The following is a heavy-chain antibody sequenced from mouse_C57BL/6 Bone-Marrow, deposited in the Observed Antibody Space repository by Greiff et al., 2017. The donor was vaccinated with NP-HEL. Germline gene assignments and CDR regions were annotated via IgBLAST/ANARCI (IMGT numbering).Heavy chain of an antibody. CDR1: EYEFPSYD. V-gene: IGHV5-2*01. D-gene: IGHD2-4*01. J-gene: IGHJ1*03. Sequence: EVQGVESGGGLVQPGESLKLSCESNEYEFPSYDMSWVRKTPEKRLELVAAINSDGGSTYYPDTMERRFIISRDNTKKTLYLQMSSLRSEDTALYYCARRGITDPYWYFDVWGTGTTVTVSS. CDR3: ARRGITDPYWYFDV. CDR2: INSDGGST.